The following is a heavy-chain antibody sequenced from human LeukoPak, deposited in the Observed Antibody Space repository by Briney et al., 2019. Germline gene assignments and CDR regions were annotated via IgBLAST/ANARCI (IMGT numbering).Heavy chain of an antibody. CDR1: GFTFSSYG. CDR3: ARDPAIAADPFDY. D-gene: IGHD6-25*01. V-gene: IGHV3-23*01. Sequence: GGSLRLSCAASGFTFSSYGMSWVRQAPGKGLEWVSAISGSGGSTYYADSVKGRFSISRDNSKNTLYLQMNSLRAEDTAVYYCARDPAIAADPFDYWGQGTLVTVSS. CDR2: ISGSGGST. J-gene: IGHJ4*02.